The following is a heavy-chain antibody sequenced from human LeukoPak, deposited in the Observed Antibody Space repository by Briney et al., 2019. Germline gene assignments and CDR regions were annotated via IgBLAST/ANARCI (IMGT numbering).Heavy chain of an antibody. Sequence: SETLSLTCAVSGGSISSSNWWSWVRQPPGKGLEWIGEIYHSGSTNYNPSLKSRVTISVDKSKNQFSLKLSSVTAADTAVYYCARGGAYYYGSGSYAFDIWGQGTMVTVSS. CDR2: IYHSGST. CDR1: GGSISSSNW. CDR3: ARGGAYYYGSGSYAFDI. J-gene: IGHJ3*02. V-gene: IGHV4-4*02. D-gene: IGHD3-10*01.